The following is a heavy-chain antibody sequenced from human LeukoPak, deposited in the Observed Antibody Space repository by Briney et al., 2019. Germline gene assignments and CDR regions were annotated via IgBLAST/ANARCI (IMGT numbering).Heavy chain of an antibody. J-gene: IGHJ4*02. Sequence: GGALRLSCAASGFTFSSYWMSWVRQAPGKGLEGVANIKQAGSEKYYVDSVKGRFTIYRDNAKNSLYLQMNSLRADDTAVYYWARWGIAAAGGDYWGQGTLVTVSS. V-gene: IGHV3-7*01. CDR1: GFTFSSYW. D-gene: IGHD6-13*01. CDR3: ARWGIAAAGGDY. CDR2: IKQAGSEK.